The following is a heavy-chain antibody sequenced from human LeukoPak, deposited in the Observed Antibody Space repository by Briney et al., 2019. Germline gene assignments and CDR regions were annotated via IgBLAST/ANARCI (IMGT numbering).Heavy chain of an antibody. D-gene: IGHD3-10*01. CDR3: TTDPAILWFGELPIDY. CDR2: IKSKTDGGTT. CDR1: GFTFSNAW. Sequence: PGGSLRLSCAASGFTFSNAWMSWVRQAPGKGLGWVGRIKSKTDGGTTDYAAPVKGRFTISRDDSKNTLYLQMNSLKTEDTAVCYCTTDPAILWFGELPIDYWGQGTLVTVSS. V-gene: IGHV3-15*01. J-gene: IGHJ4*02.